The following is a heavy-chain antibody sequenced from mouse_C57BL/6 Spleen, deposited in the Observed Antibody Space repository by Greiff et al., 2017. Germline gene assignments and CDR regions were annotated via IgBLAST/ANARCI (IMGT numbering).Heavy chain of an antibody. D-gene: IGHD1-1*01. CDR3: ARRGNYYGSSSWYFEV. CDR2: IYPSDSET. V-gene: IGHV1-61*01. J-gene: IGHJ1*03. CDR1: GYTFTSYW. Sequence: QVQLQQPGAELVRPGSSVKLSCKASGYTFTSYWMDWVKQRPGQGLEWIGNIYPSDSETHYNQKFKDKATLTVDKSSSTAYMQLSSLTSEDSAVYYCARRGNYYGSSSWYFEVWGTGTTVTVSS.